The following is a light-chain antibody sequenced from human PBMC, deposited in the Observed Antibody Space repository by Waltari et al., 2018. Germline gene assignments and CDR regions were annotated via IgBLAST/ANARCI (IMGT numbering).Light chain of an antibody. Sequence: SYVLTQPPSVSVAPGKAATITCGGTNIGSKSVHWYQQKPGQAPVLVIKYDTDRPSGIPRRSSGSNSGNTATLTISRVEAGDEADYYCHVWDSSSDQQEFGGGTKLTVL. CDR1: NIGSKS. CDR2: YDT. V-gene: IGLV3-21*04. J-gene: IGLJ2*01. CDR3: HVWDSSSDQQE.